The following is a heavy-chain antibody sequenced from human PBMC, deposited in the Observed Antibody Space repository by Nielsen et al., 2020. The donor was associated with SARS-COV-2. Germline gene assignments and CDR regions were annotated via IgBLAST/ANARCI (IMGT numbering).Heavy chain of an antibody. CDR3: AKDWTAIVVVPSGGVDY. J-gene: IGHJ4*02. CDR2: ISYDGSNK. D-gene: IGHD2-15*01. Sequence: GGSLRLSCAASGFTFSTYGMHWVRQAPGKGLEWVAAISYDGSNKYYVDSVKGGFTISRDNSKNTLYLQMSSLREEDTAVYYCAKDWTAIVVVPSGGVDYWGQGTLVTVSS. CDR1: GFTFSTYG. V-gene: IGHV3-30*18.